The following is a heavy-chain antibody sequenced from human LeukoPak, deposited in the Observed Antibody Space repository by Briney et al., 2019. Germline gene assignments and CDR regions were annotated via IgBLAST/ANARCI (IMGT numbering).Heavy chain of an antibody. Sequence: SQTLSLTCAISGDSVSSNTAAWNWIRQSPSRGLEWLGRTYYRSKWYNDYAVSIKSRITISPDTSKNQISLQLNSVTPEDTAVYYCAIDHSFRFDYWGRGNLVTVSS. CDR3: AIDHSFRFDY. CDR1: GDSVSSNTAA. D-gene: IGHD5-18*01. V-gene: IGHV6-1*01. J-gene: IGHJ4*02. CDR2: TYYRSKWYN.